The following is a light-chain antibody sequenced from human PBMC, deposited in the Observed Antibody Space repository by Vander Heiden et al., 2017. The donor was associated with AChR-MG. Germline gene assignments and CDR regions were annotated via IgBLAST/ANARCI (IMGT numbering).Light chain of an antibody. V-gene: IGLV2-11*01. CDR3: CSYAGSYTVI. J-gene: IGLJ2*01. CDR1: SSDVANYNY. CDR2: DVN. Sequence: QSALTQPRSVSGSPGQSVTISCTGTSSDVANYNYVSWYQHHPGKAPKLMVYDVNKRPSGVPDRFSGSRSANTASLTISGLQAEDEADYYCCSYAGSYTVIFGGGTKLTVL.